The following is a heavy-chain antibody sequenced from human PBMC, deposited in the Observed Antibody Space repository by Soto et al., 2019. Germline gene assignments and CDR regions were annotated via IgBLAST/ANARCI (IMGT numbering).Heavy chain of an antibody. J-gene: IGHJ4*02. Sequence: ASVKVSCKASGYTFTGYYMHWVRQAPGQGLEWMGWINPNSGGTNYAQKFQGRVTMTRDTSISTAYMELSRLRSDDTAVYYCARERTESFGELIPYDYWGQGTLVTVSS. CDR2: INPNSGGT. CDR1: GYTFTGYY. D-gene: IGHD3-10*01. V-gene: IGHV1-2*02. CDR3: ARERTESFGELIPYDY.